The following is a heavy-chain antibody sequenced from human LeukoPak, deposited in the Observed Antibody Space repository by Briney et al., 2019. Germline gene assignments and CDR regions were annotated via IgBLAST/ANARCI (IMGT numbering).Heavy chain of an antibody. CDR1: GYTFTGYY. Sequence: ASVKVSCKASGYTFTGYYMHWVRQAPGQGLEWMGWINPNSGGTNYAQKFQGRVAMTRDTSISTAYMELSRLRSDDTAVYYCARVKYDFWSGYSPYYFDYWSQGTLVTVSS. D-gene: IGHD3-3*01. V-gene: IGHV1-2*02. CDR3: ARVKYDFWSGYSPYYFDY. J-gene: IGHJ4*02. CDR2: INPNSGGT.